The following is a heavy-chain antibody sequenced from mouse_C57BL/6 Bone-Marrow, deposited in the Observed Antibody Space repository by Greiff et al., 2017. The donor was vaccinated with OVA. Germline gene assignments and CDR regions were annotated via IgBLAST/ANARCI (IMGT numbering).Heavy chain of an antibody. V-gene: IGHV1-82*01. CDR3: ARDAMDY. CDR1: GYAFSSSC. CDR2: IYPGDGDT. Sequence: QVQLQQSGPELVKPGASVKISCTASGYAFSSSCMHWVKQRPGQGLEWIGRIYPGDGDTNYNGKFKGKATLTADKSSSTAYMQLSSLTSEDSAVCFGARDAMDYWGQGTAVTVTA. J-gene: IGHJ4*01.